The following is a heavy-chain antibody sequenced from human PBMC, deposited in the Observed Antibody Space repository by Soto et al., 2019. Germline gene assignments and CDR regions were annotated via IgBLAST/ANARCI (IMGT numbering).Heavy chain of an antibody. CDR1: GGSISRGGYS. CDR3: ARGLSYKSWFDP. Sequence: TLSLTCAVSGGSISRGGYSWSWIRQPPGKGLEWIGYIYHSGSTYYNPSLKSRVTISVDRSKNHFSLKLSSVTAADTAVYYCARGLSYKSWFDPWGQGTLVTVSS. D-gene: IGHD1-1*01. V-gene: IGHV4-30-2*01. CDR2: IYHSGST. J-gene: IGHJ5*02.